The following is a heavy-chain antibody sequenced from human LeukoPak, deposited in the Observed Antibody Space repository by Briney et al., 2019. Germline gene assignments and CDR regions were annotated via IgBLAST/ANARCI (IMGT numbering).Heavy chain of an antibody. Sequence: SETLSLTCTVSGGSISSYYWSWIRQPPGKGLERIGYIYYSGSTNYNPSLKSRVTISVDTSKNQFSLKLSSVTAADTAVYYCARETKTSGWYFDLWGRGTLVTVSS. CDR3: ARETKTSGWYFDL. J-gene: IGHJ2*01. CDR2: IYYSGST. V-gene: IGHV4-59*01. CDR1: GGSISSYY.